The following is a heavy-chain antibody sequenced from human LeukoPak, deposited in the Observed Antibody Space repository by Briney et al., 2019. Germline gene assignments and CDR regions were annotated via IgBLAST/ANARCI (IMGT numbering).Heavy chain of an antibody. CDR1: GFTFSSYS. V-gene: IGHV3-21*01. J-gene: IGHJ3*02. D-gene: IGHD1-1*01. CDR3: ARGPQPGRSFDI. CDR2: ISSSSSYI. Sequence: PGGSLRLSCAASGFTFSSYSMNWVRQAPGKGLEWVSSISSSSSYIYYADSVKGRFTISRDNAKNSLYLQMNSLRAEDTAVYYCARGPQPGRSFDIWGQGTMVTGSS.